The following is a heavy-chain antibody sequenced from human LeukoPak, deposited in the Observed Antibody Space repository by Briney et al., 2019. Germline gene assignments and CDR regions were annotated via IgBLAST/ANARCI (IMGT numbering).Heavy chain of an antibody. J-gene: IGHJ4*02. V-gene: IGHV4-31*03. CDR1: GGSISSGGYY. CDR2: IYNSGST. D-gene: IGHD2-8*01. CDR3: ARGYCTNGVCSSDYFDY. Sequence: SQTLSLTCTVSGGSISSGGYYWNWIRQHPGKGLEWIGYIYNSGSTYYNPSLKSRSTISVDTSKNQFSLKLSSVTAADTAVYYCARGYCTNGVCSSDYFDYWGQGALVTVSS.